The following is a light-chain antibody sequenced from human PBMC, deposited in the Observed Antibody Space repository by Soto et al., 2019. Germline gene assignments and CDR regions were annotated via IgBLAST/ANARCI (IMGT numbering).Light chain of an antibody. CDR1: QSVSGN. CDR2: GAS. CDR3: QQYNKWPGT. V-gene: IGKV3-15*01. J-gene: IGKJ1*01. Sequence: EIVMTQSPSTLSVSPGERATLSCRASQSVSGNLAWYQQKPGQAPRLLIYGASTRATGIPARFSGSGSGTEFTLTISSLQSEDFAVYYCQQYNKWPGTFGQGTKVEIK.